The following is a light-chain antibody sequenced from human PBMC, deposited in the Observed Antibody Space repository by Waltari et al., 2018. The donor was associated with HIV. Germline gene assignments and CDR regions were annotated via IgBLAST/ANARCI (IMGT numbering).Light chain of an antibody. J-gene: IGKJ1*01. CDR2: GAS. V-gene: IGKV3-15*01. Sequence: EVVMTQSPATLSASPGKIANLSCRARRSVGRSLAWYQQKPGRGPRLLIYGASSRASDVPPTFSGSGAGTDFSLSISSLRSDDVGIYYCQQYSTWPLTFGRGTTVEIK. CDR1: RSVGRS. CDR3: QQYSTWPLT.